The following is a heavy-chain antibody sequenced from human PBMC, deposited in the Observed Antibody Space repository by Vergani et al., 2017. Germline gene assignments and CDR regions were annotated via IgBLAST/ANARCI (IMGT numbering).Heavy chain of an antibody. CDR2: ISGSGGST. V-gene: IGHV3-23*01. Sequence: EVQLLESGGGLVQPGGSLRLSCAASGFTFSSYAMSWVRQAPGKGLEWVSAISGSGGSTYYADSVKGRFTISRDNSKNTLYLQMNSLKAEDTAVYYCVKDHGDLYFYLWVRGTLVTVAS. J-gene: IGHJ2*01. CDR1: GFTFSSYA. D-gene: IGHD4-17*01. CDR3: VKDHGDLYFYL.